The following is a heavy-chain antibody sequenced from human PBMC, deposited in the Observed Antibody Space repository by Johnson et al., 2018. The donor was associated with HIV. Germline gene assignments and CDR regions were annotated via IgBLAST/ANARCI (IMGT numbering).Heavy chain of an antibody. Sequence: VQLVESGGGLVQPGGSLRLSCAASGFTFSSYWMSWVRQAPGKGLEWVANIKQDGSEKYYVDSVKGRFTISRDNAKNSLYLQMNSLRAEDTAVYYCARLQYDYYSGAFDIWGQGTMVTVSS. D-gene: IGHD2-21*01. CDR1: GFTFSSYW. J-gene: IGHJ3*02. CDR3: ARLQYDYYSGAFDI. CDR2: IKQDGSEK. V-gene: IGHV3-7*02.